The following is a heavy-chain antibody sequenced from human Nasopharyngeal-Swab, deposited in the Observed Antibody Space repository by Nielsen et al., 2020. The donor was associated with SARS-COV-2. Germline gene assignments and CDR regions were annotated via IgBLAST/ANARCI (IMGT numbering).Heavy chain of an antibody. CDR3: ARGSSVHAFDV. J-gene: IGHJ3*01. CDR1: GFSFSTYG. D-gene: IGHD3-10*01. V-gene: IGHV3-33*01. CDR2: IWYDGSNK. Sequence: GSLKISCAASGFSFSTYGMRWVRQSPVKGLAWLTNIWYDGSNKYYADSVKGRFTVSRDNSKNTLFLEMDSLRAEDTAVYYCARGSSVHAFDVWGQGTEVTVSS.